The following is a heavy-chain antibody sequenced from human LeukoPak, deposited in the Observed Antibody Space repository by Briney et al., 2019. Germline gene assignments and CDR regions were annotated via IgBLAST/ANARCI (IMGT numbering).Heavy chain of an antibody. CDR1: GGSISSYY. Sequence: PSETLSLTCTVSGGSISSYYWSWIRQPPGKGLEWIGYIYYSGSTNYNPSLKSRVTISVDTSKNQFSLKLSSVTAADTAVYYCARRAPSDAFGIWGQGTMVTVSS. V-gene: IGHV4-59*01. CDR3: ARRAPSDAFGI. J-gene: IGHJ3*02. CDR2: IYYSGST. D-gene: IGHD1-26*01.